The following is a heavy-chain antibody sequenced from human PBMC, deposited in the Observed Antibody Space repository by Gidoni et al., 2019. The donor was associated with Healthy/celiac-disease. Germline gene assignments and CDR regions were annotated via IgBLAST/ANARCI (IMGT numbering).Heavy chain of an antibody. Sequence: QVQLQESGPGLVKPSETLSLTCTVSGGSISSYYWSWIRQPPGKGLEWIGYIYYSGRTNYNPALRGRVTNSVATSRTRFPRKGGSVPAADTAVYYWGRDGGGGGPVRIAADWFDPWGQGTLVTASS. CDR2: IYYSGRT. V-gene: IGHV4-59*01. CDR3: GRDGGGGGPVRIAADWFDP. CDR1: GGSISSYY. D-gene: IGHD6-25*01. J-gene: IGHJ5*02.